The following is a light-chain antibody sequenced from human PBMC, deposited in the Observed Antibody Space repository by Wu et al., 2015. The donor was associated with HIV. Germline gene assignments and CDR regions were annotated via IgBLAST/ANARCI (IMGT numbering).Light chain of an antibody. J-gene: IGKJ5*01. Sequence: EIVLTQSPGTLSVSPGERATLSCRASQSVSSRDLAWYQQKPGQAPRLLIYGASSRATGVPDRFSGSVSGTDFTLTISRLEPEDFAVYYCQQYGSSPPVTFGQGTRLE. CDR2: GAS. CDR1: QSVSSRD. V-gene: IGKV3-20*01. CDR3: QQYGSSPPVT.